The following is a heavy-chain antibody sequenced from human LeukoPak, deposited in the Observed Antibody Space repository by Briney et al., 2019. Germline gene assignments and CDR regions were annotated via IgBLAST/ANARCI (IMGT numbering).Heavy chain of an antibody. Sequence: SCAGSGFTFSTYSMNWVRQPPGKGLEWIGEINHSGITHYNPSLKSRVTISADTSKNQFSLKLNSVTAADTAVYYCAGRPIKIFGVVIRSRRHWFDPWGQGTLVTVSS. CDR1: GFTFSTYS. CDR3: AGRPIKIFGVVIRSRRHWFDP. J-gene: IGHJ5*02. D-gene: IGHD3-3*01. CDR2: INHSGIT. V-gene: IGHV4-34*08.